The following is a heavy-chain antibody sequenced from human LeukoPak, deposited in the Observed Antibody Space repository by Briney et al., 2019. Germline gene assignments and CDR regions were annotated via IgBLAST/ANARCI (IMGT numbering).Heavy chain of an antibody. CDR3: AKPGSSSSARDWFDP. CDR2: INPSSGGT. D-gene: IGHD6-6*01. Sequence: ASVKVSCKASGYTFTGYYMHWVRQAPGQGLEWMGWINPSSGGTNYAQKFQGRVTMTRDTSISTAYMELSRLRSDDTAAYYCAKPGSSSSARDWFDPWGQGTLVTVSS. J-gene: IGHJ5*02. V-gene: IGHV1-2*02. CDR1: GYTFTGYY.